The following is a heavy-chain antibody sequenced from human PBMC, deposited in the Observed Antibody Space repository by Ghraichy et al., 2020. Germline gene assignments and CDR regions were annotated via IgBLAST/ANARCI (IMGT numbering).Heavy chain of an antibody. J-gene: IGHJ6*02. CDR2: ISYGGDNK. Sequence: GGSLRLSCTASGFTFSSYGMHWVRQAPGKGLEWVAVISYGGDNKYYANSVKGRLTISRDNSLSTLYLEMNSLRVEDTAVYYCAKPHESHYYGMDVWGQGTTVTVSS. CDR1: GFTFSSYG. V-gene: IGHV3-30*18. CDR3: AKPHESHYYGMDV.